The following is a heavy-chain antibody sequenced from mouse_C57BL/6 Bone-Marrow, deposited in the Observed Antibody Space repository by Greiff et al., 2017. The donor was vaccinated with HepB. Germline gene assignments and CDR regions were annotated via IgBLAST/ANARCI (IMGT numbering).Heavy chain of an antibody. D-gene: IGHD1-1*01. V-gene: IGHV1-19*01. CDR1: GYTFTDYY. J-gene: IGHJ1*03. CDR2: INPYNGGT. CDR3: ARNYGSSHWYFDV. Sequence: VHVKQSGPVLVKPGASVKMSCKASGYTFTDYYMNWVKQSHGKSLEWIGVINPYNGGTSYNQKFKGKATLTVDKSSSTAYMELNSLTSEDSAVYYCARNYGSSHWYFDVWGTGTTVTVSS.